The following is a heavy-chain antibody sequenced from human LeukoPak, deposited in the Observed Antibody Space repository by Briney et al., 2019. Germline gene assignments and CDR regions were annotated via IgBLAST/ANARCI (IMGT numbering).Heavy chain of an antibody. D-gene: IGHD4/OR15-4a*01. V-gene: IGHV1-69*13. J-gene: IGHJ4*02. CDR3: ARSSFLTRGFDY. CDR1: GGTFSSYA. CDR2: IIPIFGTA. Sequence: SVKVSCKASGGTFSSYAISWVRQAPGQGLEWMGGIIPIFGTANYAQKFQGRVTITADESTSTAYMELSSLRSEDTAVYYCARSSFLTRGFDYWGQGTLVTVSS.